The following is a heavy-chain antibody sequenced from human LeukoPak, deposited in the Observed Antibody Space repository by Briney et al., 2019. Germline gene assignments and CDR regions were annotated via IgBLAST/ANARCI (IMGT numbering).Heavy chain of an antibody. CDR3: ARDKVSVTASRAGYYYYYYGVDI. J-gene: IGHJ6*02. D-gene: IGHD2-21*02. CDR2: IYYNGST. V-gene: IGHV4-59*01. Sequence: SETLSLTCTVSGDSISGYFCSWIRQPPGKGLEWIGYIYYNGSTNYNPSLKSRVIVSVDTSKNHFSLKLSSVTTADTAVYYCARDKVSVTASRAGYYYYYYGVDIWGQGTTVTVSS. CDR1: GDSISGYF.